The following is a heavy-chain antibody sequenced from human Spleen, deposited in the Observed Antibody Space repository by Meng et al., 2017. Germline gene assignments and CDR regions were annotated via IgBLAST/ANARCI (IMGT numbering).Heavy chain of an antibody. V-gene: IGHV3-33*08. CDR2: IWYDGSNK. D-gene: IGHD4-11*01. Sequence: AQLGQSGGGLVRPGGSLRLSCVDSGFTFSSYGMHWVRQAPGKGLEWVAVIWYDGSNKYYADSVKGRFTISRDNSKNTLYLQMNSLRAEDTAVYYCARDHSNYDFDYWGQGTLVTVSS. CDR1: GFTFSSYG. CDR3: ARDHSNYDFDY. J-gene: IGHJ4*02.